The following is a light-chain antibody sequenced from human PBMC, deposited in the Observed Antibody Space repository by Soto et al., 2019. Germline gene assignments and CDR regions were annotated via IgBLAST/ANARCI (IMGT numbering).Light chain of an antibody. Sequence: EIVMRQSPATLAVSPGGRATLSCRASQSVSSKLAWYQQKPGQPPMLLIYCPSTRATAIPARLGGSGSGTEFTLTIIGLQSEDFAVYYCQQYNNWAPYTFGQGTRLEI. CDR1: QSVSSK. CDR2: CPS. V-gene: IGKV3-15*01. CDR3: QQYNNWAPYT. J-gene: IGKJ5*01.